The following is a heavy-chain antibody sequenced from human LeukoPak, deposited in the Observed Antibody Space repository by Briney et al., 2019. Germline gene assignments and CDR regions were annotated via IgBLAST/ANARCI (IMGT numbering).Heavy chain of an antibody. J-gene: IGHJ4*02. CDR3: ASGLGYSTR. D-gene: IGHD4-11*01. V-gene: IGHV4-34*01. Sequence: SETLSLTCAVYGGSFSGYYWSWIRQPPGEGLEWIGEINHSGSTNYNPSLKSRVTISVDTSKNQFSLKLSSVTAADTAVYYCASGLGYSTRWGQGTLVTVSS. CDR1: GGSFSGYY. CDR2: INHSGST.